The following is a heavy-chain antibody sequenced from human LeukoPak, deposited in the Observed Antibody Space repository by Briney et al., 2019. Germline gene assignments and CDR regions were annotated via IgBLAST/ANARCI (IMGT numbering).Heavy chain of an antibody. D-gene: IGHD3-10*01. CDR1: GGSISSYY. CDR2: INHSGST. J-gene: IGHJ5*02. V-gene: IGHV4-34*01. CDR3: ARDGYYGSGSYFDWFDP. Sequence: PSETLSLTCTVSGGSISSYYWIWIRQPPGKGLEWIGEINHSGSTNYNPSLKSRVTISVDTSKNQFSLKLSSVTAADTAVYYCARDGYYGSGSYFDWFDPWGQGTLVTVSS.